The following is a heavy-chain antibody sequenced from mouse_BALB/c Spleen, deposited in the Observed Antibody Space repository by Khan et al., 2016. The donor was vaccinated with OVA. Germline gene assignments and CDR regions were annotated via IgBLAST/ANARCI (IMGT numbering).Heavy chain of an antibody. J-gene: IGHJ4*01. V-gene: IGHV2-6-1*01. CDR2: IWSDGST. Sequence: QMQLEESGPGLVAPSQSLSITCTISGFSLTNYGVHWVRQPPGKGLEWLVVIWSDGSTTYNSALKSRLTINKDNSKSQVFLKMNSLQTDDTAMYCCARQPYYHYNVMDYWGQGTSVTVSS. CDR3: ARQPYYHYNVMDY. D-gene: IGHD2-10*01. CDR1: GFSLTNYG.